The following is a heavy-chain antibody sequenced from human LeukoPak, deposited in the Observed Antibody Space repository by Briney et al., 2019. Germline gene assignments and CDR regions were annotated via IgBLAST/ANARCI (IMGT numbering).Heavy chain of an antibody. CDR1: GFTFSSYA. D-gene: IGHD1-26*01. Sequence: QPGGSLRLSCAASGFTFSSYAMSWVRQAPGKGLEWVSAISGSGGSTYYADSVKGWFTISRDNSKNTLYLQMNSLRAEDTAVYYCAKSIRGVKYSGSYHYWGQGTLVTVSS. CDR2: ISGSGGST. V-gene: IGHV3-23*01. J-gene: IGHJ4*02. CDR3: AKSIRGVKYSGSYHY.